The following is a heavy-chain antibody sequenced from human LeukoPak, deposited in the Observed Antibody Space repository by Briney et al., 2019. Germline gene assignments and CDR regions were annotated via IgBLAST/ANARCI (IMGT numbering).Heavy chain of an antibody. V-gene: IGHV4-34*01. J-gene: IGHJ1*01. CDR2: INHSGST. D-gene: IGHD2-2*01. CDR3: ARGLGYCSSTSCRREYFQH. CDR1: GGSFSGDY. Sequence: PSETLSLTCAVYGGSFSGDYWSWIRQPPGKGLEWIGEINHSGSTNYNPSLKSRVTISVDTSKNQFSLKLSSVTAADTAVYYCARGLGYCSSTSCRREYFQHWGQGTLVTVSS.